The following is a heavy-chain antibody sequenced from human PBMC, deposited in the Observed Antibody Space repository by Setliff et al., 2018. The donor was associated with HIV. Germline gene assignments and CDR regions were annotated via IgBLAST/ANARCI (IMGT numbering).Heavy chain of an antibody. Sequence: SGGSLRLSCPASGLTFTNYWMAWVRQAPGKGLEWVSFIQFDGSRRYFADSVKGRFTNSRDTSKNTVYLQMNSLRSEDTAVYYCATDISYLGMDVWGQGTTVTVSS. CDR3: ATDISYLGMDV. D-gene: IGHD3-3*02. V-gene: IGHV3-30*02. J-gene: IGHJ6*02. CDR2: IQFDGSRR. CDR1: GLTFTNYW.